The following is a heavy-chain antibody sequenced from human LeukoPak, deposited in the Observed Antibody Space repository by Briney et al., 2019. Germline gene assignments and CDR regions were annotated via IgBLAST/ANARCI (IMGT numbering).Heavy chain of an antibody. CDR1: GGSISSSSYY. V-gene: IGHV4-39*07. J-gene: IGHJ4*02. CDR3: ARWRDFGSGSPIRALDY. Sequence: SETLSLTCTVSGGSISSSSYYWGWIRQPPGKGLEWIGSIYYSGSTYYNPSLKSRVTISVDTSKNQFSLKLTSVTAADTAVYYCARWRDFGSGSPIRALDYWGQGTLVTVSS. D-gene: IGHD3-10*01. CDR2: IYYSGST.